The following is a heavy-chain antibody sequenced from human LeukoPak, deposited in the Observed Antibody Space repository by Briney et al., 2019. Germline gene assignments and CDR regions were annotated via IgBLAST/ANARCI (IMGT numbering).Heavy chain of an antibody. D-gene: IGHD2-2*01. CDR3: AKRKGGYCSSTSCPLDY. CDR1: GFTFSSHA. J-gene: IGHJ4*02. Sequence: PGGSLRLSCAASGFTFSSHAMSWVRQAPGKGLEWVSAIRGIGGSTYYADSVKGRFTISRDNSKNTLYLQMNSLRAEDTAVYYCAKRKGGYCSSTSCPLDYWGQGTLVTVSS. CDR2: IRGIGGST. V-gene: IGHV3-23*01.